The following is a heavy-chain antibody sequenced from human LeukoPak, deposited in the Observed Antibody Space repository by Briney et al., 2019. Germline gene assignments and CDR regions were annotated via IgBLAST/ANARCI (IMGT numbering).Heavy chain of an antibody. V-gene: IGHV3-23*01. CDR3: AKDLYGDYDFDC. CDR1: GFTFNNYA. J-gene: IGHJ4*02. CDR2: ITSSGST. Sequence: GASLRLSCAASGFTFNNYAMNWVRQAPGKGLEWVSVITSSGSTYYADSVKGRFTISRDNSKNTLHLQMNSLRAEDTAIYYCAKDLYGDYDFDCWGRGTLVTVSS. D-gene: IGHD4-17*01.